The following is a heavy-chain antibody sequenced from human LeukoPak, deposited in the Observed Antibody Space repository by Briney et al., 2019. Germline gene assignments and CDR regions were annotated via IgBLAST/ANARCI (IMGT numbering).Heavy chain of an antibody. V-gene: IGHV3-30*18. CDR3: AKDIWLGY. CDR2: ISYDGSNK. Sequence: GGSLRLSCAASGFTFSSYGMHWVRQAPGKGLEWVAVISYDGSNKYYADSVKGRFTISRDNSKNTLDLQMNSLRAEDTAVYYCAKDIWLGYWGQGTLVTVSS. J-gene: IGHJ4*02. D-gene: IGHD6-19*01. CDR1: GFTFSSYG.